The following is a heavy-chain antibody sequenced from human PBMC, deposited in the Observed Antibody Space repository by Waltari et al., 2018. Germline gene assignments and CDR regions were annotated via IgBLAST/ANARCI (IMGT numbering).Heavy chain of an antibody. CDR2: IIPIFGTA. Sequence: QVQLVQSGAEVKKPGSSVKVSCKASGGTFSSYAISWVRQAPGQGLEWMGGIIPIFGTANYAKKFQGRVTITTDESTSTAYMELSSLRSEDTAVYYCARVAQRPIVATGYYYGMDVWGQGTTVTVSS. V-gene: IGHV1-69*05. CDR1: GGTFSSYA. D-gene: IGHD5-12*01. CDR3: ARVAQRPIVATGYYYGMDV. J-gene: IGHJ6*02.